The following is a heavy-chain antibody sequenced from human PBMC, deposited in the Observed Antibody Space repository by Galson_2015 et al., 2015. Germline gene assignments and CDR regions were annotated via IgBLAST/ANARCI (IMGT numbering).Heavy chain of an antibody. CDR2: ISSSSSTI. V-gene: IGHV3-48*02. J-gene: IGHJ4*02. CDR1: GFTFSSYI. CDR3: ARVPGTRSWHDY. D-gene: IGHD6-13*01. Sequence: SLRLSCAASGFTFSSYIMNWVRQAPGKGLEWVSYISSSSSTIYYADSVEGRFTISRDNAKNSLYLQMNSLRDEDTAVYYSARVPGTRSWHDYWGQGTLVTVSS.